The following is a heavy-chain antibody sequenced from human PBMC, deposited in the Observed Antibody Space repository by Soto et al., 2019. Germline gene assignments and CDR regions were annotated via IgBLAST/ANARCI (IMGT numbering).Heavy chain of an antibody. V-gene: IGHV3-64D*06. CDR2: ISSNGGST. CDR3: VKDSYYYDSSALGYFDY. CDR1: GFTFSSYA. D-gene: IGHD3-22*01. J-gene: IGHJ4*02. Sequence: GSLRLSCSASGFTFSSYAMHWVRQAPGKGLEYVSAISSNGGSTYYADSVKGRFTISRDNSKNTLYLQMSSLRAEDTAVYYCVKDSYYYDSSALGYFDYWGQGTLVTVSS.